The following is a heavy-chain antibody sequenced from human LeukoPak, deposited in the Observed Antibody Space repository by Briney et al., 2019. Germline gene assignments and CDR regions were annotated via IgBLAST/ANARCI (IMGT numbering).Heavy chain of an antibody. CDR1: GHTFTSYG. CDR2: ISAYNGIT. Sequence: ASVKVSCKASGHTFTSYGISWVRQAPGQGLEWMGWISAYNGITNYAQKLQGRVTMTTDTSTSTAYMELRSLRSDDTAVYYCARDQTLGVVNIWGQGTLVTVSS. D-gene: IGHD3-3*01. CDR3: ARDQTLGVVNI. J-gene: IGHJ4*02. V-gene: IGHV1-18*01.